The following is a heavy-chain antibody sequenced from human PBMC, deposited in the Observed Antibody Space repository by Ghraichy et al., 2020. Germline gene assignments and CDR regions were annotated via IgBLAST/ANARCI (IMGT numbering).Heavy chain of an antibody. Sequence: SETLSLTCAVYGGSFSGYYWSWIRQPPGKGLEWIGEINHSGSTNYNPSLKSRVTISVDTSKNQFSLKLSSVTAADTAVYYCARGHDTIFGVVVQNRAWFDPWGQGTLVTVSS. V-gene: IGHV4-34*01. CDR2: INHSGST. D-gene: IGHD3-3*01. J-gene: IGHJ5*02. CDR3: ARGHDTIFGVVVQNRAWFDP. CDR1: GGSFSGYY.